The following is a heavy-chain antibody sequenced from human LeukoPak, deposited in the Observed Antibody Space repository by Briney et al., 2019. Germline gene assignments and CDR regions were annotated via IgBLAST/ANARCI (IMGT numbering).Heavy chain of an antibody. V-gene: IGHV4-59*08. CDR1: GGSIASYY. CDR2: IYYTGTT. Sequence: SETLSLTCTVSGGSIASYYWSWIRQPPGNGLEWIGYIYYTGTTNYNPSLESRVTISVDTSKNQFSLKLSSVTAADTAVYYCARHGYPGDRYWYFDLWGRGTLVTVPS. J-gene: IGHJ2*01. D-gene: IGHD7-27*01. CDR3: ARHGYPGDRYWYFDL.